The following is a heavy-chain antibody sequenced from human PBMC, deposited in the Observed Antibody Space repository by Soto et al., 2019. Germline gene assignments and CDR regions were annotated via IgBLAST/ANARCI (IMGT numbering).Heavy chain of an antibody. CDR3: ARRGPYSYGPAVGYYYGMDV. Sequence: EVQLVQSGAEVKKPGESLRISCKGSGYSFTSYWISWVRQMPGKGLEWMGRIDPSDSYTNYSPSFQGHVTISADKSISTAYLQWSSLKASDTAMYYCARRGPYSYGPAVGYYYGMDVWGQGTTVTVSS. V-gene: IGHV5-10-1*03. J-gene: IGHJ6*02. D-gene: IGHD5-18*01. CDR1: GYSFTSYW. CDR2: IDPSDSYT.